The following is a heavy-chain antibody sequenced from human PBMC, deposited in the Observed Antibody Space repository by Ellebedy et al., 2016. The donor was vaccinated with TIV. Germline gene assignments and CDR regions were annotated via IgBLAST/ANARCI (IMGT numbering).Heavy chain of an antibody. V-gene: IGHV3-11*01. CDR1: GLIFSNYW. J-gene: IGHJ4*02. D-gene: IGHD3-10*01. Sequence: PGGSLRLSCAASGLIFSNYWMSWFRQAPGKGPEWVSYISYSGDLMYYADSVKGRFTTSRDNAENSLYLQMNSLRAGDTAVYYCASHVLLWFGEFWGQGTLVTVSS. CDR2: ISYSGDLM. CDR3: ASHVLLWFGEF.